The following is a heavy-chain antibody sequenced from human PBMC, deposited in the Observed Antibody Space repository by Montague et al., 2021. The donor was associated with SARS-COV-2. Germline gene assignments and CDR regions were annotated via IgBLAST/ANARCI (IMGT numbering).Heavy chain of an antibody. Sequence: SLRLSCAASGFTFSSYSMNWVRQAPGKGLEWVSSISSSSSYIYYADSVKGRFTISRDNAKNSLYLQMNSLRAEDTAVYYCARGGLSYCSGGSCRTKDGMDVWGQGTTVTVSS. J-gene: IGHJ6*02. D-gene: IGHD2-15*01. V-gene: IGHV3-21*01. CDR1: GFTFSSYS. CDR2: ISSSSSYI. CDR3: ARGGLSYCSGGSCRTKDGMDV.